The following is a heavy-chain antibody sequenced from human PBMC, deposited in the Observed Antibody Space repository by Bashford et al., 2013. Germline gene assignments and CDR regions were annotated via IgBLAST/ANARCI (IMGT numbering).Heavy chain of an antibody. J-gene: IGHJ4*02. V-gene: IGHV3-66*01. CDR3: ASDNYDISGYFFYY. CDR2: IYGGGST. Sequence: VRQAPGKGLEWVSIIYGGGSTYYADSVRGRFTISRDNSRDTLYLQMNSLRAEDTAVYYCASDNYDISGYFFYYWGQGTLVTVSS. D-gene: IGHD3-22*01.